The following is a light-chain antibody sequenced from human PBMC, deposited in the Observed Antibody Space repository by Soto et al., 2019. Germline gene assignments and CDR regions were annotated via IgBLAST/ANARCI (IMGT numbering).Light chain of an antibody. J-gene: IGKJ1*01. CDR3: QQYGSLSWT. Sequence: EIVLTQSPATLSLSPGERATLSCRASQSVSSYLAWYQQKPGQAPRLLIYDASNRATGIPDRFSGSGSGTDFTLTISRLEPEDFAMYYCQQYGSLSWTFGQGTKVDNK. V-gene: IGKV3-20*01. CDR1: QSVSSY. CDR2: DAS.